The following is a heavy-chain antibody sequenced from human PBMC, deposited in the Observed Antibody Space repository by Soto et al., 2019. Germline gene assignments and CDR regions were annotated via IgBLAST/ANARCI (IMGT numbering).Heavy chain of an antibody. V-gene: IGHV3-21*01. D-gene: IGHD1-26*01. CDR2: INGRSNYK. CDR3: VREDGVVGASSAFDS. Sequence: PXECLRLSCVASGFALTTYTMNWVRQAPGTGLEWVSSINGRSNYKYYSDSVKGRFTVSRDNAQNSLFLQMSRLGPEDTAVYYCVREDGVVGASSAFDSWGQGTLVTVSS. CDR1: GFALTTYT. J-gene: IGHJ4*02.